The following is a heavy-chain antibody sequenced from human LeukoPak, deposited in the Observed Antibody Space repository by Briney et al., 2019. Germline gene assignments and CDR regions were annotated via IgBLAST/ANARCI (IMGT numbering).Heavy chain of an antibody. D-gene: IGHD1-26*01. CDR2: ISYDGCNK. V-gene: IGHV3-30-3*01. Sequence: GGSLRLSCAASGFIFSSYTIHWVRQAPGKGLEWVALISYDGCNKNYVDSVKGRFTISRDNSKTTVYLQMDTLRAEDTAIYYCARGYSGSYLDYWGQGTLVIVSS. CDR1: GFIFSSYT. CDR3: ARGYSGSYLDY. J-gene: IGHJ4*02.